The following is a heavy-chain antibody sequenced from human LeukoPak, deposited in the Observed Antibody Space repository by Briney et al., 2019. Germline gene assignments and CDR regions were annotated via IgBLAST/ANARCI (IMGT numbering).Heavy chain of an antibody. V-gene: IGHV4-34*01. J-gene: IGHJ4*02. CDR3: ARHGAARDLVRQLLRPPNFDY. CDR2: INHSGST. CDR1: GGSFSGYY. Sequence: SETLSLTCAVYGGSFSGYYWSWIRQPPGKGLEWIGEINHSGSTNYNPSLKSRVTISVDTSKNQFSLKLSSVTAADTAVYYCARHGAARDLVRQLLRPPNFDYWGQGTLVTVSS. D-gene: IGHD6-6*01.